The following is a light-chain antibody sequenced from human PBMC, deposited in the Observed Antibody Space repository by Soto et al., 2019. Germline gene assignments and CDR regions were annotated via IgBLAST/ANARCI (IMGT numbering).Light chain of an antibody. J-gene: IGKJ3*01. CDR2: GAS. CDR3: QPYGSSPTT. V-gene: IGKV3-20*01. CDR1: QSVSSSY. Sequence: EIVLTQSPGTLSLSPGERATLSCRASQSVSSSYLAWYQQKPGHAPRLLLYGASSRATGIPVRFSGSGSGTDFTLTISRLEPEDFAVYYCQPYGSSPTTFCPGTKVDIK.